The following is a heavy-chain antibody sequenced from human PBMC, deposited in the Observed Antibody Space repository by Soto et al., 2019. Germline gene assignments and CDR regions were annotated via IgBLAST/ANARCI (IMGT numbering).Heavy chain of an antibody. CDR1: XESFGGXY. CDR2: ITHRGST. Sequence: QVQLQQWGAGLLKPSETLSLTCNXSXESFGGXYXXXXXXXXXXXXXWIGDITHRGSTNYNPSLKSRVTLSVDTSKRQFSLKLSSVTAADSAVYYCARGGAHAKSGSGIYQFGYGLDFWGQGTTVTVSS. J-gene: IGHJ6*02. V-gene: IGHV4-34*02. CDR3: ARGGAHAKSGSGIYQFGYGLDF. D-gene: IGHD1-26*01.